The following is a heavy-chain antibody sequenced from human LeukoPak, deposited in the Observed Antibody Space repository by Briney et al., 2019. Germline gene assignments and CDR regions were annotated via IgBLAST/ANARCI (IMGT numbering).Heavy chain of an antibody. Sequence: SETLSLTCTVSGDSISSSRFNWGWIRQTPGKGLEWIGTIHYSGDTYHNPSLKRRVTISIDTSKTQFSLKLSSVTAADTAVYYCARNGYYSVDYWGQGTLVTVSA. CDR2: IHYSGDT. V-gene: IGHV4-39*07. CDR3: ARNGYYSVDY. D-gene: IGHD4-17*01. CDR1: GDSISSSRFN. J-gene: IGHJ4*02.